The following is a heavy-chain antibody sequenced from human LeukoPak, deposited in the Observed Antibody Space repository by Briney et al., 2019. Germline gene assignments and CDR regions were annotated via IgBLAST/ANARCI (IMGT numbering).Heavy chain of an antibody. CDR2: ISAYNGNT. D-gene: IGHD6-19*01. J-gene: IGHJ6*03. CDR3: ARGLAVAVQEQPDRFYYYYMDV. V-gene: IGHV1-18*01. Sequence: GASVKVSCKASGYTFTSYGISWVRQAPGQGLEWMGWISAYNGNTNYAQKLQGRVTMTTDTSTSTAYMELRSLRSDDTAVYYCARGLAVAVQEQPDRFYYYYMDVWGKGTTVTISS. CDR1: GYTFTSYG.